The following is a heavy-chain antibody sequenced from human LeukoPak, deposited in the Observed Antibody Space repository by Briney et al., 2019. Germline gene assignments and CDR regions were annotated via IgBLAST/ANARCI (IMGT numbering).Heavy chain of an antibody. CDR2: INSGLLSQ. J-gene: IGHJ4*02. D-gene: IGHD3-16*01. Sequence: AAGKVCCKASGYTFTIYYMHWVRQAPGPGHEWMGIINSGLLSQTLEQKCQGTVTLPRDTSTNPVYMEMSRLRSEETAVDYCARDGGGVSAPGGYWGKGTLVTVPS. CDR1: GYTFTIYY. V-gene: IGHV1-46*01. CDR3: ARDGGGVSAPGGY.